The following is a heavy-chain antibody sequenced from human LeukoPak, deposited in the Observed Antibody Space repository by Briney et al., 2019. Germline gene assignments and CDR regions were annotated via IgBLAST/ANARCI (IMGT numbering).Heavy chain of an antibody. CDR1: GFTFSSYA. D-gene: IGHD4-17*01. Sequence: GGSLRLSCAASGFTFSSYAMSWVRQAPGKGLEWVSSIGGSGDNTFYADSVKDRFTISRDNSKNTQFLQMNSLRAEDTAVYYCAKGRGTTVTSAANYWGQGTLVTVS. CDR2: IGGSGDNT. CDR3: AKGRGTTVTSAANY. J-gene: IGHJ4*02. V-gene: IGHV3-23*01.